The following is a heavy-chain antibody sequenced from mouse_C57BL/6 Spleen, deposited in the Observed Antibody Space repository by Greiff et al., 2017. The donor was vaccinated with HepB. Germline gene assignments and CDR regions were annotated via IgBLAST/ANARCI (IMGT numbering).Heavy chain of an antibody. CDR2: IDPSDSET. Sequence: QVQLQQPGAELVRPGSSVKLSCKASGYTFTSYWMHWVKQRPIQGLEWIGNIDPSDSETHYNQKFKDKATLTVDKSSSTAYMQLSSLTSEDSAVYYCARANYSNYVFAYWGQGTLVTVSA. CDR1: GYTFTSYW. J-gene: IGHJ3*01. V-gene: IGHV1-52*01. D-gene: IGHD2-5*01. CDR3: ARANYSNYVFAY.